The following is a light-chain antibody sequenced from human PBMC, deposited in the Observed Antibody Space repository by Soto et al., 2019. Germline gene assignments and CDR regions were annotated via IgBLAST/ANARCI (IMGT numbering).Light chain of an antibody. Sequence: QSALTQPPSVSGAPGQRVTISCTGSSSNIGAGYDVHWYQQLPGTVPKLIISEVTNRPSGVSDRFSGSKSGNTASLTISGLQAEDEADYYCASLTTTNFVFGSGTKLTVL. CDR1: SSNIGAGYD. J-gene: IGLJ1*01. V-gene: IGLV1-40*01. CDR3: ASLTTTNFV. CDR2: EVT.